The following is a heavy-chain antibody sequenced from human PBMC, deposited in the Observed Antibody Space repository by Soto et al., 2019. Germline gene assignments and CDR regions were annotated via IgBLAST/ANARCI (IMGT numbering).Heavy chain of an antibody. CDR1: GGTFSSYA. CDR3: ARDLVVTRYYYYGMDV. Sequence: ASVKVSCKASGGTFSSYAISWVRQAPGQGLEWMGGIIPIFGTANYAQKFQGRVTITADKSTSTAYMELSSLRSEDTAVYYCARDLVVTRYYYYGMDVWGQGTTVTVSS. V-gene: IGHV1-69*06. J-gene: IGHJ6*02. D-gene: IGHD2-21*02. CDR2: IIPIFGTA.